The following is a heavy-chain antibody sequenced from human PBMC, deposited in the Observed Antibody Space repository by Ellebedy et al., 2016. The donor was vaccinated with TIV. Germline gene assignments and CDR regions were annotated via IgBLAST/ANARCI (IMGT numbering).Heavy chain of an antibody. CDR2: ISTISSY. CDR3: SRGGGCGGGTCYYPDF. V-gene: IGHV3-21*01. CDR1: GFTFSSYS. Sequence: GESLKISCAASGFTFSSYSLNWVRQAPGKGLEWVSSISTISSYADSVRGRFTISRDNAKNSLYLQMNSLRAEDTAGYYCSRGGGCGGGTCYYPDFWGQGTLVTVSS. J-gene: IGHJ4*02. D-gene: IGHD2-15*01.